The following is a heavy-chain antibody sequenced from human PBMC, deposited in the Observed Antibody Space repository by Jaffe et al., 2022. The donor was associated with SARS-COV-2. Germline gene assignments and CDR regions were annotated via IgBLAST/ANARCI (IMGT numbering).Heavy chain of an antibody. CDR3: AKDSSGVQLWSYGMDV. Sequence: EVQVLESGGGLVQPGGSLRLSCAASGFTFSSYAMSWVRQAPGKGLEWVSVISGSGGSTYYADSVKGRFTISRDNSKNTLFLQMNSLRAEDTAVYYCAKDSSGVQLWSYGMDVWGQGTTVTVSS. V-gene: IGHV3-23*01. D-gene: IGHD5-18*01. CDR2: ISGSGGST. J-gene: IGHJ6*02. CDR1: GFTFSSYA.